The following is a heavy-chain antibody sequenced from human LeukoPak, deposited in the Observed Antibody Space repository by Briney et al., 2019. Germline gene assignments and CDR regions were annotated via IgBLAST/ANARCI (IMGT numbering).Heavy chain of an antibody. CDR2: FYYSGST. D-gene: IGHD6-19*01. V-gene: IGHV4-59*01. J-gene: IGHJ4*02. CDR1: GGSISSYY. Sequence: SETLSLTCTVSGGSISSYYWSWIRQPPGKGLEWIGYFYYSGSTNYNPSLKSRVTISVDTSKNQFSLKLSSVTAADTAVYYCARFGSGWWYNDYWGQGTLVTVSS. CDR3: ARFGSGWWYNDY.